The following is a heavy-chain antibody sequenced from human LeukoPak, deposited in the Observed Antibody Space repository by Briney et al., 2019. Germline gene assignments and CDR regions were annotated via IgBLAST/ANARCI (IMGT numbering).Heavy chain of an antibody. Sequence: GASVKVSCKASVYTFTSYYMHWVRQAPGQGLEWMGIIDPSGGSTTYAQKFQGRVTMTRDTSTSTVYMELSSLRSEDTAVYYCARGYYDSSGYYYYGMDVWGQGTTVTVSS. CDR1: VYTFTSYY. V-gene: IGHV1-46*01. CDR3: ARGYYDSSGYYYYGMDV. D-gene: IGHD3-22*01. J-gene: IGHJ6*02. CDR2: IDPSGGST.